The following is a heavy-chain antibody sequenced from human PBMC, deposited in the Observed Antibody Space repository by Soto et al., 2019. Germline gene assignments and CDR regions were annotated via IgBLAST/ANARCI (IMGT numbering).Heavy chain of an antibody. D-gene: IGHD3-9*01. CDR1: GGSISSGSFY. J-gene: IGHJ4*02. Sequence: SETLSLTCTVSGGSISSGSFYWSWIRQHPGKGLEWIGHISDSGSSYYNPSLESRVTISVDTSKNQFSLKLSAVTAADTAVYFCARTTFYDIFTAYYSLFDYWGQGTLITVSS. CDR2: ISDSGSS. V-gene: IGHV4-31*03. CDR3: ARTTFYDIFTAYYSLFDY.